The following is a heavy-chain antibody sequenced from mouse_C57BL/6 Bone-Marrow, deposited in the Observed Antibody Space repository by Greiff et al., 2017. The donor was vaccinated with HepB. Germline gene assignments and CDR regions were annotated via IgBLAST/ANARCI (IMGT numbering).Heavy chain of an antibody. CDR2: INYDGSST. J-gene: IGHJ2*01. CDR1: GFTFSDYY. CDR3: ARDAGKITTIVGEFDY. D-gene: IGHD1-1*01. Sequence: EVKLVESEGGLVQPGSSMKLSCTASGFTFSDYYMAWVRPVPEKGLEWVANINYDGSSTYYLDSLKSRFIISRDNAKNILYLQMSSLKSEDTATYYCARDAGKITTIVGEFDYWGQGTTLTVSS. V-gene: IGHV5-16*01.